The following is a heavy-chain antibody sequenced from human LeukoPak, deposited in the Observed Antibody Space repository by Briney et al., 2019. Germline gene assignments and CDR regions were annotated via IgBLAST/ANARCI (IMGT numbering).Heavy chain of an antibody. CDR1: GFTFSSYS. CDR3: ARDSTRVGAIEYNWFDP. Sequence: GGSLRLSCAASGFTFSSYSMNWVRQAPGKGLEWVSYISSSSSTIYYADSVKGRFTISRDNAKNSLYLQMNSLRAEDTAVYYCARDSTRVGAIEYNWFDPWGQGTLVTVSS. J-gene: IGHJ5*02. V-gene: IGHV3-48*04. D-gene: IGHD1-26*01. CDR2: ISSSSSTI.